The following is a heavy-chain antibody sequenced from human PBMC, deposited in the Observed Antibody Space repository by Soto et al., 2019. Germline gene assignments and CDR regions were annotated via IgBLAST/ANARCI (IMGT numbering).Heavy chain of an antibody. V-gene: IGHV4-31*03. D-gene: IGHD2-15*01. CDR2: IYYSGST. CDR3: ARDPGYCSGGSCYVAWFDP. Sequence: QVQLQESGPGLVKPSQTLSLTCTVSGGSIRSGGYYWSWIRQHPGKGLEWIGYIYYSGSTYYNPSIKSRVTISVDTSKNQFSLKLSSVTAADTAVYYCARDPGYCSGGSCYVAWFDPWGQGTLVTVSS. CDR1: GGSIRSGGYY. J-gene: IGHJ5*02.